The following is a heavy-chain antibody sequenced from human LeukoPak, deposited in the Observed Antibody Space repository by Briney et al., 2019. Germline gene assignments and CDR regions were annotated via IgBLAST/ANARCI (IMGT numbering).Heavy chain of an antibody. D-gene: IGHD6-19*01. V-gene: IGHV3-23*01. CDR3: AKNVGGSSGWYGMDV. Sequence: GGSLRLSCVASGFTFSSYAMSWVRQAPGKGLEWVSAISGSGGSTYYADSVKGRFTISRDNSKNTLYLQMNSLRAEDTAVYYCAKNVGGSSGWYGMDVWGQGTTVTVSS. CDR1: GFTFSSYA. J-gene: IGHJ6*02. CDR2: ISGSGGST.